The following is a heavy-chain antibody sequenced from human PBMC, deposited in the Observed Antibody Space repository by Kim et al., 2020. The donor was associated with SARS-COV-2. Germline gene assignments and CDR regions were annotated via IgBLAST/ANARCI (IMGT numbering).Heavy chain of an antibody. D-gene: IGHD3-9*01. CDR2: INHSGST. J-gene: IGHJ4*02. CDR1: GGSFSGYY. V-gene: IGHV4-34*01. CDR3: ARDRTSLLRYFDWSQLGGFFDY. Sequence: SETLSLTCAVYGGSFSGYYWSWIRQPPGKGLEWIGEINHSGSTNYNPSLKSRVTISVDTSKNQFSLKLSSVTAADTAVYYCARDRTSLLRYFDWSQLGGFFDYWGQGTLVTVSS.